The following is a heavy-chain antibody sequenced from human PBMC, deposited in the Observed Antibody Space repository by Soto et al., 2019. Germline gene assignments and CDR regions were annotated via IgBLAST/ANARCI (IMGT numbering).Heavy chain of an antibody. V-gene: IGHV3-23*01. D-gene: IGHD3-22*01. J-gene: IGHJ4*02. CDR1: GFTFSSYA. Sequence: QPGGSLRLSCAASGFTFSSYAMSWVRQAPGKGLEWVSAISGSGGSTYYADSVKGRFTISRDNSKNTLYLQMNSLRAEDTAVYYCAKGWYYYDSSGYYHPSYFDYWGQGTLVTVSS. CDR3: AKGWYYYDSSGYYHPSYFDY. CDR2: ISGSGGST.